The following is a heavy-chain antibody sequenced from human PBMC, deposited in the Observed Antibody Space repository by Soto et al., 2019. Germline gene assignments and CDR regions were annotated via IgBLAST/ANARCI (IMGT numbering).Heavy chain of an antibody. CDR3: AREGYCTNGVCYKDYYYGMDV. D-gene: IGHD2-8*01. Sequence: ASVKVSCKASGYTFTGYYMHWVRQAPGQGLEWMGWINPNSGGTNYAQKFQGRVTMTRDTSISTAYMELSRLRSDDTAVYYCAREGYCTNGVCYKDYYYGMDVWGQGTRVTVSS. V-gene: IGHV1-2*02. CDR2: INPNSGGT. J-gene: IGHJ6*02. CDR1: GYTFTGYY.